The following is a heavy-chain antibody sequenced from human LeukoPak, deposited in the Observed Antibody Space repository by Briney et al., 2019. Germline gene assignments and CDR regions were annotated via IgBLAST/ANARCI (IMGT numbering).Heavy chain of an antibody. CDR3: ARDRIAVAGPLDY. Sequence: SETLSLTCTVSGGSISSYYWSWIRQPPGKGLEWIGYIYYSGSTNYNPSLKSRVTISVDTSKNQLSLKLSSVTAADTAVYYCARDRIAVAGPLDYWGQGTLVTVSS. CDR2: IYYSGST. V-gene: IGHV4-59*12. D-gene: IGHD6-19*01. J-gene: IGHJ4*02. CDR1: GGSISSYY.